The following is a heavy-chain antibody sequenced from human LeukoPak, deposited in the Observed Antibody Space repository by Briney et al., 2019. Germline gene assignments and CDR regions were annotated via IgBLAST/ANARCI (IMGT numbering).Heavy chain of an antibody. CDR2: ISSSSSTI. J-gene: IGHJ3*02. D-gene: IGHD2-15*01. CDR3: ARDTLVCADSPDAFDI. CDR1: GFTFSSYS. Sequence: GGSLRLSCAASGFTFSSYSMNWVRQAPGKGLEWVSYISSSSSTIYYADSVKGRFTISRDNAKNSLYLQMNSLRAEDTAVYYCARDTLVCADSPDAFDIWGQGTMVTVSS. V-gene: IGHV3-48*01.